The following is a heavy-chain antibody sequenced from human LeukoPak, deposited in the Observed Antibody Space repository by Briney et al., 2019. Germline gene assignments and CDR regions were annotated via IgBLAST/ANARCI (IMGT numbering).Heavy chain of an antibody. J-gene: IGHJ6*02. CDR2: IYSGGST. CDR1: GFTVSSNY. CDR3: ARGGYCSSTSCYLYYYYYGMDV. D-gene: IGHD2-2*03. Sequence: GGSLRLSCAASGFTVSSNYMNWVRQAPGKGLEWVSVIYSGGSTYYADSVKGRFTISRDNSKNTLYLQMNSLRAEGTAVYYCARGGYCSSTSCYLYYYYYGMDVWGLGTTVTVSS. V-gene: IGHV3-53*01.